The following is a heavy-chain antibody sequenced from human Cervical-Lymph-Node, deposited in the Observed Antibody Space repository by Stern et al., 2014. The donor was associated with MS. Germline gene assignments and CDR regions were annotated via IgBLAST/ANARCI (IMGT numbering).Heavy chain of an antibody. CDR3: ARAHRNYMSYWSFDL. D-gene: IGHD4-11*01. V-gene: IGHV1-69*01. CDR2: IIPVYGSA. Sequence: VQLLESGAEVKKPGSSVKVSCKASGGTFSSYSISWVRQAPGLGLEWMGGIIPVYGSADYAQKFQGRVTITADESTSIAYMELSSLRSEDTAMYYCARAHRNYMSYWSFDLWGHGTLVTVSS. CDR1: GGTFSSYS. J-gene: IGHJ2*01.